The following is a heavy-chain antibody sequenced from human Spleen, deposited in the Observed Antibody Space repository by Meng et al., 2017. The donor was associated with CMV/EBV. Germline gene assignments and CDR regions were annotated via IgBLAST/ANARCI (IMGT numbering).Heavy chain of an antibody. V-gene: IGHV3-23*01. J-gene: IGHJ4*02. Sequence: GGSLRLSCAASEFTFSSYAMSWVRQAPGRGLAWVSAITASGGSTYYADSVKGRFTVSRDNSKNTLYLQMNSLRAEDTAVYYCAGLIAVAGTWGQGTLVTVSS. CDR3: AGLIAVAGT. CDR1: EFTFSSYA. CDR2: ITASGGST. D-gene: IGHD6-13*01.